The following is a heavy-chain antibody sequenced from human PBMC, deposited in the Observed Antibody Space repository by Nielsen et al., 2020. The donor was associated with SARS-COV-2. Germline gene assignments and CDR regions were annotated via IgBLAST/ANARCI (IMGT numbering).Heavy chain of an antibody. D-gene: IGHD3-10*01. Sequence: GGSLRLSCKGSGYSFTSYWIGWVRQMPGKGLEWMGIIYPGDSDTRYSPSFQGQVTISADKSISTAYLQWSSLKASDTAMYYCARGYGSGRPPFDPWGQGTLVTASS. CDR2: IYPGDSDT. J-gene: IGHJ5*02. CDR3: ARGYGSGRPPFDP. CDR1: GYSFTSYW. V-gene: IGHV5-51*01.